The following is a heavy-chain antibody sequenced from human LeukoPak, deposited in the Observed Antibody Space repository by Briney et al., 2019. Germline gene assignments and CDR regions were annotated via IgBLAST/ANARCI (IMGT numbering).Heavy chain of an antibody. CDR2: IKQDGSEK. V-gene: IGHV3-7*01. CDR1: GFTFSNYW. CDR3: ARHRRGRWFGELPISVVTATGTLKNWFDP. D-gene: IGHD3-10*01. J-gene: IGHJ5*02. Sequence: GGSLRLSCAASGFTFSNYWMSWVRQAPGKGLEWVANIKQDGSEKYYVDSVKGRFTISRDNAKNSLYLQMNSLRAADTAVYYCARHRRGRWFGELPISVVTATGTLKNWFDPWGQGTLVTVSS.